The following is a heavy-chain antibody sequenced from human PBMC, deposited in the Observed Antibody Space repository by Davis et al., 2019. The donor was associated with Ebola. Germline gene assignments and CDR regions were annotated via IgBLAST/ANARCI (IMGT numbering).Heavy chain of an antibody. CDR3: AKDNPLRWFGP. CDR2: IHSSGTT. J-gene: IGHJ5*02. D-gene: IGHD1-14*01. CDR1: GGSITSYQ. Sequence: MPSETLSLTCTVSGGSITSYQWNWVRQSPGKGLEWLGSIHSSGTTNYNPSLKSRVTISMDTSQNQFSLRLNSVTPVDTAVYYCAKDNPLRWFGPWGQGTLVTVSS. V-gene: IGHV4-59*01.